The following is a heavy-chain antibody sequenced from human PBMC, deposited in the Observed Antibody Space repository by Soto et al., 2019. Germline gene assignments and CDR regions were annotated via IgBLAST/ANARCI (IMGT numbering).Heavy chain of an antibody. CDR2: IYYSGST. V-gene: IGHV4-39*01. CDR1: GGSISSSSYY. J-gene: IGHJ6*03. D-gene: IGHD2-2*01. CDR3: ARKFHSGSVPAAMRVPYYYYYMDV. Sequence: SETLSLTCTVSGGSISSSSYYWGWIRQPPGKGLEWIGSIYYSGSTYYNPSLKSRVTISVDTSKNQFSLELSSVTAADTAVYYCARKFHSGSVPAAMRVPYYYYYMDVWGKGTTVTVSS.